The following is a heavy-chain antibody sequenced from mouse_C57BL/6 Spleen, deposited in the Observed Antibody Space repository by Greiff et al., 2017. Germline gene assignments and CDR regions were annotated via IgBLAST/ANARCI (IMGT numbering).Heavy chain of an antibody. CDR1: GYTFTSYW. CDR3: ARGPNWYFDV. V-gene: IGHV1-59*01. CDR2: IDPSDSYT. J-gene: IGHJ1*03. Sequence: VQLQQPGAELVRPGTSVKLSCKASGYTFTSYWMHWVKQRPGQGLEWIGVIDPSDSYTNYNQKFKGKATLTVDTSSSTAYMQLSSLTSEDSAVYYCARGPNWYFDVWGTGTTVTVSS.